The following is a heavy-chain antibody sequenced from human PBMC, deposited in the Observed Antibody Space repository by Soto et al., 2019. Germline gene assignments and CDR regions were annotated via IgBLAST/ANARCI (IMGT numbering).Heavy chain of an antibody. V-gene: IGHV1-69*13. CDR3: AKAGLRDGYPVSAP. J-gene: IGHJ5*02. CDR1: GGTFSSYA. Sequence: GASVKVSCKASGGTFSSYAISWVRQAPGQGLEWMGGIIPIFGTANYAQKFQGRVTITADESTSTAYMELSSLRSEDTAVYYCAKAGLRDGYPVSAPGGKGTLVPVSS. D-gene: IGHD5-12*01. CDR2: IIPIFGTA.